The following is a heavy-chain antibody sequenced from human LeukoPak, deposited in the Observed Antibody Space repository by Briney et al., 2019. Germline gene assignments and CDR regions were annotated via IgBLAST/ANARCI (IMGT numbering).Heavy chain of an antibody. Sequence: GGSLRLSCAASGFTFSDYYLSWIRQAPGKGLERVSYINSSGSTIYYADSVKGRFTICRDNAKNSLYLQMNSLRAEDTAVYYCAKHGPVPGVGYFAFDYWGQGTLVAVSS. CDR1: GFTFSDYY. D-gene: IGHD1-26*01. CDR2: INSSGSTI. J-gene: IGHJ4*02. V-gene: IGHV3-11*04. CDR3: AKHGPVPGVGYFAFDY.